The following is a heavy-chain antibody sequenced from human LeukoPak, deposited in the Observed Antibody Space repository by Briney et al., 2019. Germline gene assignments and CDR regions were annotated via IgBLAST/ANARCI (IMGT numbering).Heavy chain of an antibody. Sequence: PGGSLRLSCAASGFTVSSNYMSWVRQAPGKGLEWVSAISGSGGSTYYADSVKGRFTISRDNSKNTLYLQMNSLRAEDTAVYYCAKGSSPMIVVVITTSDYFDYWGQGTLVTVSS. CDR1: GFTVSSNY. J-gene: IGHJ4*02. D-gene: IGHD3-22*01. CDR2: ISGSGGST. CDR3: AKGSSPMIVVVITTSDYFDY. V-gene: IGHV3-23*01.